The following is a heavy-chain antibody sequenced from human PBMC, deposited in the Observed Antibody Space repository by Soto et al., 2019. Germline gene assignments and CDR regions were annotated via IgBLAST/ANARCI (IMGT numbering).Heavy chain of an antibody. D-gene: IGHD2-2*01. J-gene: IGHJ6*02. CDR3: ASEGLYCSSTRCSYGMYV. Sequence: QVQLQESGPGLVKPSQTLSLTCTVSGGSISSGGYYWSWIRQHPGKGLEWIGYIYYSGSTYYNPWLKILVTVSVDPSKNQFSLKLSSVTAADTAVYYCASEGLYCSSTRCSYGMYVWGQGTTVTGS. CDR2: IYYSGST. CDR1: GGSISSGGYY. V-gene: IGHV4-31*01.